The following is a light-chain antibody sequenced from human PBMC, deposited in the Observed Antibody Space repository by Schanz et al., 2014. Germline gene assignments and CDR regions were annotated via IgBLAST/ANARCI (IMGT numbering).Light chain of an antibody. CDR2: DVS. Sequence: QSALTQPASVSGSPGQSVTISCTGTSSDVGGYNYVSWYQQHPGKAPKLMIYDVSKWPSGVPDRFSGSKSGNTASLTLSGLQAEDEADYYCSSSTRSSPVVFGGGTKVTVL. J-gene: IGLJ2*01. CDR1: SSDVGGYNY. V-gene: IGLV2-14*03. CDR3: SSSTRSSPVV.